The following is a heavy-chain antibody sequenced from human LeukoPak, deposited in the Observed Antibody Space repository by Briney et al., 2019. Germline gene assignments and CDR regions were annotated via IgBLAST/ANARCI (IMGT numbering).Heavy chain of an antibody. D-gene: IGHD3-10*01. CDR1: GYRLAELS. CDR2: VNPEDGKT. V-gene: IGHV1-24*01. J-gene: IGHJ3*02. Sequence: ASVKLSCKLSGYRLAELSMTWVRQAPGRGLEWMGGVNPEDGKTLYAQKFQGRVIMPEDTSTDTAYMELSRLRSDDTAIYFCANGPVAFGFDIWGQGTLVTVSS. CDR3: ANGPVAFGFDI.